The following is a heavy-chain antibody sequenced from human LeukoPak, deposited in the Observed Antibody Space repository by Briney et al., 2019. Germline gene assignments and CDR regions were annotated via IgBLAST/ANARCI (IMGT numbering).Heavy chain of an antibody. V-gene: IGHV3-21*01. Sequence: GGSLRLSCAASGFTFSSYSMNWVRQAPGKGLEWVSSISSSSSYIYYADSVKGRSTISRDNAKNSLYLQMNSLRAEDTAVYYCARGPLGIRYFDYWGQGTLVTVSS. CDR3: ARGPLGIRYFDY. D-gene: IGHD3-16*01. CDR1: GFTFSSYS. CDR2: ISSSSSYI. J-gene: IGHJ4*02.